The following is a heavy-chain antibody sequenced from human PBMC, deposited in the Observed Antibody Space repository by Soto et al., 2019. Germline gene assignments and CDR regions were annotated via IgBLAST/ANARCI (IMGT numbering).Heavy chain of an antibody. CDR3: ARGILRPNHYMDV. CDR2: IYDSGSA. D-gene: IGHD1-26*01. J-gene: IGHJ6*03. CDR1: GDSISRGGYF. Sequence: QVQLQESGPGLVKPSQTLSLTCIVSGDSISRGGYFWTWNRQHPGKGLEWIGYIYDSGSAFYNPSLKSRVTMSVDTSKNQFSLNLRSVTAADTAVFYCARGILRPNHYMDVWGKGTAVAVSS. V-gene: IGHV4-31*03.